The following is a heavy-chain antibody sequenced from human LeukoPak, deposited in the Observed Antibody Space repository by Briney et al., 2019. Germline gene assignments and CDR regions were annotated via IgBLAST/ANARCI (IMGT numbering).Heavy chain of an antibody. J-gene: IGHJ2*01. D-gene: IGHD1-14*01. V-gene: IGHV4-59*01. CDR3: ASGTFDGPLYGTYWYFHV. CDR2: IYSNGNT. Sequence: SETLSLTCAVSGASINNNYWTWVRQPPGKGLEWIGYIYSNGNTNYNPSLKGRVTISIETSTNQLSLQLPSVTAANTAVYYCASGTFDGPLYGTYWYFHVWGRGTLVTVSS. CDR1: GASINNNY.